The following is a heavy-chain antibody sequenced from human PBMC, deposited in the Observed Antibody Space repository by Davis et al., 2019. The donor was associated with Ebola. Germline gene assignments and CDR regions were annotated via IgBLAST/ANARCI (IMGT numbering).Heavy chain of an antibody. CDR3: ARGWLRTGLDS. V-gene: IGHV6-1*01. Sequence: PSETLSLTCAISGDSVNSGGWNWIRQSPSRGLEWLGRTYYTSQWNNDYAASVRSRITIKPDASKSQFSLQLNSVTPDDTAVYYCARGWLRTGLDSWGQGTTVTVSS. J-gene: IGHJ6*02. CDR1: GDSVNSGG. D-gene: IGHD5-12*01. CDR2: TYYTSQWNN.